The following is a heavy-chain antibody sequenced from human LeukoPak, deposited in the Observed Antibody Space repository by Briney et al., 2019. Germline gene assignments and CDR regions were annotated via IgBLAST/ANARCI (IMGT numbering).Heavy chain of an antibody. CDR3: ARVPLLYYDSSGYLGD. V-gene: IGHV4-31*03. Sequence: SQTLSLICTVSGGSISSGGYYWSWIRQHPGKGLEWIGYIYYSGSTYYNPSLKSRVTISVDTSKNQFSLKLSSVTAADTAVYYCARVPLLYYDSSGYLGDWGQGTLVTVSS. CDR1: GGSISSGGYY. CDR2: IYYSGST. D-gene: IGHD3-22*01. J-gene: IGHJ4*02.